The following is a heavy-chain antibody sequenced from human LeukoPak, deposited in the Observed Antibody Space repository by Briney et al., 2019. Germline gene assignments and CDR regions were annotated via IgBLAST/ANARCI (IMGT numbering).Heavy chain of an antibody. V-gene: IGHV4-39*07. CDR3: ARERYGSNWFDP. CDR1: AGSISSDSYY. CDR2: IYYSGST. D-gene: IGHD4-17*01. J-gene: IGHJ5*02. Sequence: SETLSLTCTVSAGSISSDSYYWGWIRQPPGKGLEWIGTIYYSGSTYYNPSLKSRVTISVDTSKNQFSLKLSSVTAADTAVYYCARERYGSNWFDPWGQGTLVTVSS.